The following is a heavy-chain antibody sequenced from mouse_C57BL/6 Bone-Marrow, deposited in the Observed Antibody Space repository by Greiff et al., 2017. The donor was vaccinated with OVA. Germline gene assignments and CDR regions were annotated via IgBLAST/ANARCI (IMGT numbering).Heavy chain of an antibody. CDR3: ARSRQLRLRYYFDY. CDR2: ISSGSSTI. D-gene: IGHD3-2*02. V-gene: IGHV5-17*01. CDR1: GFTFSDYG. Sequence: EVQLQESGGGLVKPGGSLKLSCAASGFTFSDYGMHWVRQAPEKGLEWVAYISSGSSTIYYADTVKGRFTISRDNAKNTLFLQMTSLRSEDTAMYYCARSRQLRLRYYFDYWGQGTTLTVSS. J-gene: IGHJ2*01.